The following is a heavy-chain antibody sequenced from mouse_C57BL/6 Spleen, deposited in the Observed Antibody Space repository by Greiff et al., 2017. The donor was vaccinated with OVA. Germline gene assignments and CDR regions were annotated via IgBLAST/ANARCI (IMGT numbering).Heavy chain of an antibody. CDR1: GYSFTGYY. Sequence: VQLQQSGPELVKPGASVKISCKASGYSFTGYYMNWVKQSPEKSLEWIGEINPSTGGTTYNQKFKAKATLTVDKSSSTAYMQLKRLSSEDSAVYDCSRPLYDGPWFADWGQGTLVTVSA. J-gene: IGHJ3*01. CDR2: INPSTGGT. V-gene: IGHV1-42*01. D-gene: IGHD2-3*01. CDR3: SRPLYDGPWFAD.